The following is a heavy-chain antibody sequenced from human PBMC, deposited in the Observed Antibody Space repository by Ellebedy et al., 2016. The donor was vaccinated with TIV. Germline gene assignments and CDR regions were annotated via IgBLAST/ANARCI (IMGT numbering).Heavy chain of an antibody. D-gene: IGHD3-3*01. CDR3: AKGENDFWSAYGKFAFDY. J-gene: IGHJ4*02. CDR1: GFTFSSYS. CDR2: ISSSSSYI. V-gene: IGHV3-21*04. Sequence: GESLKISXAASGFTFSSYSMNWVRQAPGKGLEWVSSISSSSSYIYYADSVKGRFTISRDNAKNTLYLQMNSLRAEDTAVYYCAKGENDFWSAYGKFAFDYWGQGTLVTVSS.